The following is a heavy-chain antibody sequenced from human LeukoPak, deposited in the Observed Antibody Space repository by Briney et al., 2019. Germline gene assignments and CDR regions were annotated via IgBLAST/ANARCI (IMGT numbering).Heavy chain of an antibody. CDR2: IIPIFGTT. CDR3: ARGRRSVRFLEWLPPTPIDY. V-gene: IGHV1-69*06. CDR1: GGTFNSYA. D-gene: IGHD3-3*01. Sequence: ASVKVSCKASGGTFNSYAISWVRQAPGQGLEWMGGIIPIFGTTNYARKFRGRVTLTADKSTRTAYMELSSLRSEDTAVYYCARGRRSVRFLEWLPPTPIDYWGQGTLVTVSS. J-gene: IGHJ4*02.